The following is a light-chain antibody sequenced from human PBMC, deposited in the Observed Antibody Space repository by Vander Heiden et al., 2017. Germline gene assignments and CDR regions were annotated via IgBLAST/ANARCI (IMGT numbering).Light chain of an antibody. CDR3: QVWDSSTDHYV. Sequence: SYVLTQPRSVSVAPGQTARITCGGNNIETKSVHWYQQKPGQAPVMVVFDESDRPSGIPERFSVSKSGNAATLSISRVEAGDEADYYCQVWDSSTDHYVFGTGTTVTVL. V-gene: IGLV3-21*02. CDR2: DES. CDR1: NIETKS. J-gene: IGLJ1*01.